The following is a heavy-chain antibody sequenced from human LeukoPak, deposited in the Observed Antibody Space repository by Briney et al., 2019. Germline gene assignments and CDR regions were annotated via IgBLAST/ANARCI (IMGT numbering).Heavy chain of an antibody. CDR3: AREKLDYDSSGYYTSFDY. CDR2: IKQDGSEK. D-gene: IGHD3-22*01. V-gene: IGHV3-7*01. Sequence: GGSLRLSCAASGFTFSSYWMSWVRQAPGKGLEWVANIKQDGSEKYYVDSVKGRFTISRDNAKNSLYLQMNSLRAEDTAVYYCAREKLDYDSSGYYTSFDYWGQGTLVTVSS. J-gene: IGHJ4*02. CDR1: GFTFSSYW.